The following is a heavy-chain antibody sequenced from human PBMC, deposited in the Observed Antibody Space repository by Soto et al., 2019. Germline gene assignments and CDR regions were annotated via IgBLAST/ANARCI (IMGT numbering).Heavy chain of an antibody. D-gene: IGHD3-22*01. CDR3: ARLGYYYNSGYYDYYYGMDV. CDR2: ISTGSSTI. CDR1: EFTISECS. V-gene: IGHV3-48*01. Sequence: GGSLRLSCEAAEFTISECSMNWVRQTPGKGLEWLSFISTGSSTIHYADSVKGRFTISRDNAKNSLYLQMNTLRAEDTAVYYCARLGYYYNSGYYDYYYGMDVWGQGTTVTVSS. J-gene: IGHJ6*02.